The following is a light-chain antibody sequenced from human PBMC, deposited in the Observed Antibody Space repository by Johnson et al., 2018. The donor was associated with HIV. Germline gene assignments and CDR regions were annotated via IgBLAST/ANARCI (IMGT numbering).Light chain of an antibody. V-gene: IGLV1-51*02. Sequence: QSVLTQPPSVSAPPGQKVTISCSGSSSNIGNNLASWYQQLPGTAPKLLIYANNKRPSGIPDRFSGSKSGTSATLAITGLQTGDEADYYCGTWDNGLIASVLGTGIKVTVL. J-gene: IGLJ1*01. CDR1: SSNIGNNL. CDR2: ANN. CDR3: GTWDNGLIASV.